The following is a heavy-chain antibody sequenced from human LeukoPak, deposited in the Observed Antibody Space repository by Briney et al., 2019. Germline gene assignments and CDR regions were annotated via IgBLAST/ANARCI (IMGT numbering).Heavy chain of an antibody. Sequence: GESLKISCNRSGYSFTSYWIGWVRQMPGKGLEWMGIIYPGDSDTRYSPSFQGQVTISADKSISTAYLQWSSLKASDTAMYYCARHTAYYPNDMNMDVWGKGTTVTISS. CDR3: ARHTAYYPNDMNMDV. CDR1: GYSFTSYW. CDR2: IYPGDSDT. D-gene: IGHD3-10*01. V-gene: IGHV5-51*01. J-gene: IGHJ6*03.